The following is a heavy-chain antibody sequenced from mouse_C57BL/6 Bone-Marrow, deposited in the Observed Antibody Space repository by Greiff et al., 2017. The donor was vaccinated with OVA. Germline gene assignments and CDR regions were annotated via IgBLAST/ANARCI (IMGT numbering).Heavy chain of an antibody. J-gene: IGHJ1*03. Sequence: EVKLMESGEGLVKPGGSLKLSCAASGFTFSSYAMSWVRQTPEKRLEWVAYISSGGDYIYYADTVKGRFTISRDNARNTLYLQMSSLKSEDTAMYYCTREHTTVVAEYFDVWGTGTTVTVSS. D-gene: IGHD1-1*01. V-gene: IGHV5-9-1*02. CDR3: TREHTTVVAEYFDV. CDR2: ISSGGDYI. CDR1: GFTFSSYA.